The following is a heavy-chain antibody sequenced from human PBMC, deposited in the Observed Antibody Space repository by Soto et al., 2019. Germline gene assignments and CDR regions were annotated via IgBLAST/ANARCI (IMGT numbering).Heavy chain of an antibody. D-gene: IGHD2-2*01. Sequence: SQTLSLTCAISGDSVSSNSAAWNWIRQSPSRGLEWLGRTYYRSKWYNDYAVSGKSRITINPDTSKNQFSLQLNSVTPEDTAVYYCARVTYCSSTSCYYYYGMDVWGQGTTVTVSS. CDR1: GDSVSSNSAA. CDR3: ARVTYCSSTSCYYYYGMDV. J-gene: IGHJ6*02. CDR2: TYYRSKWYN. V-gene: IGHV6-1*01.